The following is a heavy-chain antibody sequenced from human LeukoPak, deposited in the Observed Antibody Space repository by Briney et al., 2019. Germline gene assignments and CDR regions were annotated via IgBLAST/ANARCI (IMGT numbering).Heavy chain of an antibody. V-gene: IGHV1-46*01. J-gene: IGHJ6*02. CDR3: ARDRGNYDFWSGLDV. D-gene: IGHD3-3*01. CDR1: GYTFTSYY. CDR2: INPSGGST. Sequence: ASVKVSCKASGYTFTSYYMHWVRQAPGQGLEWMGIINPSGGSTSYAQKFQGRVTMTRDTSTSTVYMELSSLRSEDTAVYYCARDRGNYDFWSGLDVWGQGATVTVSS.